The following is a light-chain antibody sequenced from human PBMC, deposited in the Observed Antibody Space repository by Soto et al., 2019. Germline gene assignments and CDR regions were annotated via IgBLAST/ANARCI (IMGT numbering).Light chain of an antibody. J-gene: IGKJ1*01. Sequence: EVVLTQSPATLSLSPGERATLSCRTSQSVTRDSLAWYQQKPGHSPRLLISGASSRATGVPDRFSGGGSGTDFIFTISSLEPEDFATYFCLHYGTAQWTFGQGTKV. V-gene: IGKV3-20*01. CDR2: GAS. CDR1: QSVTRDS. CDR3: LHYGTAQWT.